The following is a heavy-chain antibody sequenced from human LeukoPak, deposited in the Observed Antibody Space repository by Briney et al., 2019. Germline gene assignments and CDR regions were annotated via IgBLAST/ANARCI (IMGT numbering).Heavy chain of an antibody. CDR3: ASSSGWYWFDP. J-gene: IGHJ5*02. CDR1: GGSISSGGYY. V-gene: IGHV4-61*02. CDR2: IYTSGST. D-gene: IGHD6-19*01. Sequence: SQTLSLTCTVSGGSISSGGYYWSWIRQPAGKGLEWIGRIYTSGSTNYNPSLKSRVTMSVDTSKNQFSLKLSSVTAADTAVYYCASSSGWYWFDPWGQGTLVTVSS.